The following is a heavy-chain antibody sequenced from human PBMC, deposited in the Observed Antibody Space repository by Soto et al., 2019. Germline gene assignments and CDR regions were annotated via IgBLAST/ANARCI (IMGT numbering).Heavy chain of an antibody. CDR1: GFTFSSYA. D-gene: IGHD1-26*01. CDR3: ARSRGVGATRVRYFDY. CDR2: ISYDGSNK. Sequence: GGSLRLSCAASGFTFSSYAMHWVRQAPGKGLEWVAVISYDGSNKYYADSVKGRFTISRDNSKNTLYLQMNSLRAEDTAVYYCARSRGVGATRVRYFDYWGQGTLVTVSS. V-gene: IGHV3-30-3*01. J-gene: IGHJ4*02.